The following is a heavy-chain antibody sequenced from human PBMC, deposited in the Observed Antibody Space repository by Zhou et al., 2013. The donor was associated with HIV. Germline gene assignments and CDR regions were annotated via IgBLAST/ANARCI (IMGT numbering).Heavy chain of an antibody. J-gene: IGHJ4*01. CDR2: ISGYNDNT. CDR3: ARAPHLYY. V-gene: IGHV1-18*01. Sequence: QVQLVQSGAEVKKPGASVKVSCKASGYSINNFGISWVRQAPGQRLEWMGWISGYNDNTEYRQRFQGRFTMTTDTSTNTAYMELRGLTSDDTAVYYCARAPHLYYWG. CDR1: GYSINNFG.